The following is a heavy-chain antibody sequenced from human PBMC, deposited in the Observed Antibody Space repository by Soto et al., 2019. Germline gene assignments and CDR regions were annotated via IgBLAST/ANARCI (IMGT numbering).Heavy chain of an antibody. J-gene: IGHJ5*02. V-gene: IGHV4-4*07. D-gene: IGHD1-1*01. CDR3: ATPRGRGMEPLGTWFDP. Sequence: SETLSLTCTVSGGSISSYYWSWIRQPAGKGLEWIGRIYTSGSTNYNPSLKSRVTMSVDTSKNQFSLKLSSVTAADTAVYYCATPRGRGMEPLGTWFDPWAREPWSPSPQ. CDR2: IYTSGST. CDR1: GGSISSYY.